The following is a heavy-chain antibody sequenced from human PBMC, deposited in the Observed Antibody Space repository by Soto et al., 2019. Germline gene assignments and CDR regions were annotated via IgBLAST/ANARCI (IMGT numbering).Heavy chain of an antibody. CDR1: GGSVSSASYF. V-gene: IGHV4-61*01. J-gene: IGHJ4*02. Sequence: QVQLQESGPGLVRPSDTLSLTCTVSGGSVSSASYFWNWIRQPPGQGLEWIGYVSYSGDTDYTPTLKSRVTISSDTSKNQFSLKLSSVTAADTAVYYCARGRYASGWFDFWGQGTLVTVSS. D-gene: IGHD6-19*01. CDR3: ARGRYASGWFDF. CDR2: VSYSGDT.